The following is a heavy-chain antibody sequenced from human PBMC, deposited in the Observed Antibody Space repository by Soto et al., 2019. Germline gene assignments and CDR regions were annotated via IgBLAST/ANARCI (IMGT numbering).Heavy chain of an antibody. Sequence: PGGSLRLSCAASGFTLSGYEMSWVRQAPGKGLEWVANIKQDGSEKYYVDSVKGRFTISRDNAKNSLYLQMNSLRAEDTAVYYCARVYYFDYWGQGTLVTVSS. J-gene: IGHJ4*02. CDR3: ARVYYFDY. V-gene: IGHV3-7*03. CDR2: IKQDGSEK. CDR1: GFTLSGYE.